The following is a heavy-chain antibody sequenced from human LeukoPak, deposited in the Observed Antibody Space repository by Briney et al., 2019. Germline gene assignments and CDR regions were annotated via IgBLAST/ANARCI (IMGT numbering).Heavy chain of an antibody. D-gene: IGHD6-13*01. Sequence: GGSLRLSCAASGFTVSSNYMTWVRQAPGKGLEWVSVISIPGSITYADSVKGRFTTSRDNSKNTLYLQMNSLRADDTAVYYCARDKGSSWSDAFAIWSQGTMVTVSS. CDR3: ARDKGSSWSDAFAI. CDR1: GFTVSSNY. J-gene: IGHJ3*02. CDR2: ISIPGSI. V-gene: IGHV3-53*01.